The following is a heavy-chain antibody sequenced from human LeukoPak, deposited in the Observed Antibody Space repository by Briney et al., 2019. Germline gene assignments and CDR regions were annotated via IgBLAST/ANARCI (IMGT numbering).Heavy chain of an antibody. CDR3: ATRDRWLQFPFDY. J-gene: IGHJ4*02. V-gene: IGHV1-69*05. CDR1: GGTSSSYA. CDR2: IIPIFGTA. Sequence: RASVKVSCKASGGTSSSYAISWVRQAPGQGLEWMGGIIPIFGTANYAQKFQGRVTITTDESTSTAYMELSSLRSEDTAVYYCATRDRWLQFPFDYWGQGTLVTVSS. D-gene: IGHD5-24*01.